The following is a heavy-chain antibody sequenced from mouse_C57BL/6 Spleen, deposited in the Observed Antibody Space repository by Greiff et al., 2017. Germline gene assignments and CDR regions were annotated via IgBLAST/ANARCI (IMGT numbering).Heavy chain of an antibody. CDR3: TTSYYSNYFDY. V-gene: IGHV14-4*01. CDR2: IDPENGET. D-gene: IGHD2-5*01. CDR1: GFNIKDDY. J-gene: IGHJ2*01. Sequence: VQLQQSGAELVRPGASVKLSCTASGFNIKDDYLHWVKQMPEQGLEWIGWIDPENGETDYPSKFQGQATITADTTSNTAYLQLSSLTSEDTAVYYCTTSYYSNYFDYWGQGTTLTVSS.